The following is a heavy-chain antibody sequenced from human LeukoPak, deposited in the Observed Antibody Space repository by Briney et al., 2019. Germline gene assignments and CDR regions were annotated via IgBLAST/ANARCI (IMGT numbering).Heavy chain of an antibody. J-gene: IGHJ6*03. CDR3: ARVCTFSAAHWYYYYYMDV. D-gene: IGHD6-13*01. CDR2: IYYSGST. Sequence: ASETLSLTCTVSGGSISSYYWSWIRQPPGKGLEWIGYIYYSGSTNYNPSLKSRVTISVDTSKNQFSLKLSSVTAADTAVYYCARVCTFSAAHWYYYYYMDVWGKGTTVTISS. CDR1: GGSISSYY. V-gene: IGHV4-59*01.